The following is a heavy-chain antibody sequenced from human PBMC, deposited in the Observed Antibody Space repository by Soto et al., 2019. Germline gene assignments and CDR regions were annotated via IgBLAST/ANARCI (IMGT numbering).Heavy chain of an antibody. V-gene: IGHV5-10-1*01. CDR3: ARHGTIFGVVTVYYYGMDV. Sequence: LGESLKISCNGSGYSFTSYWISWVRQMPGKGLEWMGRIDPSDSYTNYSPSFQGHVTISADKSISTAYLQWSSLKASDTAMYYCARHGTIFGVVTVYYYGMDVWGQGTTVTVSS. J-gene: IGHJ6*02. CDR2: IDPSDSYT. CDR1: GYSFTSYW. D-gene: IGHD3-3*01.